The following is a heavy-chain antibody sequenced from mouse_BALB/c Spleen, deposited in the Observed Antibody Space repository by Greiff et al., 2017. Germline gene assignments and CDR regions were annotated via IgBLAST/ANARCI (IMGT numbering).Heavy chain of an antibody. CDR2: ISSGSSTI. CDR1: GFTFSSFG. J-gene: IGHJ4*01. Sequence: EVKVVESGGGLVQPGGSRKLSCAASGFTFSSFGMHWVRQAPEKGLEWVAYISSGSSTIYYADTVKGRFTISRDNPKNTLFLQMTSLRSEDTAMYYCARGYYGSSYAMDYWGQGTSVTVSS. V-gene: IGHV5-17*02. D-gene: IGHD1-1*01. CDR3: ARGYYGSSYAMDY.